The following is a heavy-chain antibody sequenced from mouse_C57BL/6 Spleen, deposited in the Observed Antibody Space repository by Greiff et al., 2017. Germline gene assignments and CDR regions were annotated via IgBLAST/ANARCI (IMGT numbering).Heavy chain of an antibody. J-gene: IGHJ1*03. CDR2: IWSGGST. Sequence: VHLVESGPGLVQPSQSLSITCTVSGFSLTSYGVHWVRQPPGKGLEWLGVIWSGGSTDYNAAFISRLSISKDNSKSQVFFKMNSLQADDTAIYYCAKGEGYSNDLYWYFDVWGTGTTVTVSS. CDR3: AKGEGYSNDLYWYFDV. D-gene: IGHD2-12*01. V-gene: IGHV2-4*01. CDR1: GFSLTSYG.